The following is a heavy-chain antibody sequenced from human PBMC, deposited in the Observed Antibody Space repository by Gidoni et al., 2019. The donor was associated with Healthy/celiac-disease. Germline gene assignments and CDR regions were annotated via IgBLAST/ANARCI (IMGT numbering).Heavy chain of an antibody. D-gene: IGHD6-19*01. CDR1: GGSISSSSYY. CDR2: IYYSGST. CDR3: ARHYIAVAGTEIDY. Sequence: QLQLQESGPGLVKPSETLSLTCTVSGGSISSSSYYWGWIRQPPGKGLEWIGSIYYSGSTYYNPSLKSRVTISVDTSKNQFSLKLSSVTAADTAVYYCARHYIAVAGTEIDYWGQGTLVTVSS. V-gene: IGHV4-39*01. J-gene: IGHJ4*02.